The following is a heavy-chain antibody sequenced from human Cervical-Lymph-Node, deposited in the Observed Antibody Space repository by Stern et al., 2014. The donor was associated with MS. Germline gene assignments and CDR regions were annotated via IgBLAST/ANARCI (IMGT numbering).Heavy chain of an antibody. CDR2: IIARGNT. CDR1: GGSVSTYNYY. Sequence: QVQLQESGPGLVKPSQPLSLTCTVSGGSVSTYNYYWTWLRPPAGLGLEWIGRIIARGNTNYTPPLKGRVPIPQNTSKNQFSLKLAPVTAADTAVYYCATSGGRRGDFRDYWGQGTLVTVSS. D-gene: IGHD4-17*01. CDR3: ATSGGRRGDFRDY. J-gene: IGHJ4*02. V-gene: IGHV4-61*02.